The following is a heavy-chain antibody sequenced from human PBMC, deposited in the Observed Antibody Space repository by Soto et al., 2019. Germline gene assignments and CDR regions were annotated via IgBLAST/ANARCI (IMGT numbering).Heavy chain of an antibody. Sequence: PGGSLRLSCAASGFTFSSYAMSWVRQAPGKGLEWVSAISGSGGSTYYADSVEGRFTISRDNSKNTLYLQMNSLRAEDTAVYYCAKGGSGSFLVDYWGQGTLVTVSS. CDR3: AKGGSGSFLVDY. V-gene: IGHV3-23*01. CDR1: GFTFSSYA. J-gene: IGHJ4*02. CDR2: ISGSGGST. D-gene: IGHD1-26*01.